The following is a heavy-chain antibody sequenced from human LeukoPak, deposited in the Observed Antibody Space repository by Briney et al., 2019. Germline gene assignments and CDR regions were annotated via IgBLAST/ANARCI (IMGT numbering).Heavy chain of an antibody. CDR3: ARGRGWTDY. J-gene: IGHJ4*02. D-gene: IGHD6-19*01. CDR1: GYSFTSYW. V-gene: IGHV5-10-1*01. CDR2: IDPSDSYT. Sequence: GESLKISCKGSGYSFTSYWITWVRQMPGKGLEWMGRIDPSDSYTDYSPSFQGHVTISVDKSINAAYLQWSSLQASDTAMYFCARGRGWTDYWGQGTLVTVSS.